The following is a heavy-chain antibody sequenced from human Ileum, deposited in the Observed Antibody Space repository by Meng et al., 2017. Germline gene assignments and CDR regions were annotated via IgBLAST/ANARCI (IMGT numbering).Heavy chain of an antibody. D-gene: IGHD3-10*01. J-gene: IGHJ2*01. Sequence: GESLKISCAASGFTFSSYEMNWVRQAPGKGLEWVSYISSSGSTIYYADSVKGRFTISRDNAKNSLYLQMNSLRAEDTAVYYCARGGTYYYGSGSRYWYFNLWGLGTLVTVSS. CDR1: GFTFSSYE. V-gene: IGHV3-48*03. CDR3: ARGGTYYYGSGSRYWYFNL. CDR2: ISSSGSTI.